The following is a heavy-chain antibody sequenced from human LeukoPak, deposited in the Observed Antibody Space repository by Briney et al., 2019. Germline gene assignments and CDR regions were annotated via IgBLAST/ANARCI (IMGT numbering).Heavy chain of an antibody. D-gene: IGHD6-6*01. J-gene: IGHJ4*02. CDR1: GFTFSSYA. V-gene: IGHV3-23*01. Sequence: GSLRLSCAASGFTFSSYAMNWVRQPPGKGLEWVSGISNSGGSTYYADSVKGRFTISRDNSKNTLYLQMNSLRAEDTAVYYCAKETSSSFDYWGQGTLVTVSS. CDR3: AKETSSSFDY. CDR2: ISNSGGST.